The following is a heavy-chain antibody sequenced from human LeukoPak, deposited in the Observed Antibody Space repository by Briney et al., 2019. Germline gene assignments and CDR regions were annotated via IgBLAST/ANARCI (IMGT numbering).Heavy chain of an antibody. CDR1: GYSISSGYY. V-gene: IGHV4-38-2*02. J-gene: IGHJ4*02. D-gene: IGHD3-22*01. Sequence: PSETLSLTCTVSGYSISSGYYWGWIRQPPGKGLEWIGSIYHSGSTYYNPSLKSRVTISVDTSKNQFSLKLSSVTAADSAVYYRARDTGWLLLRGVIDYWGQGTLVTVSS. CDR3: ARDTGWLLLRGVIDY. CDR2: IYHSGST.